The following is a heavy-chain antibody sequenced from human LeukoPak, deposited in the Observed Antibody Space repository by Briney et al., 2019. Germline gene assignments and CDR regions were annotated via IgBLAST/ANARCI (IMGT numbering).Heavy chain of an antibody. CDR3: ARDRRRELLHAFDI. CDR2: IDYSGST. V-gene: IGHV4-59*01. Sequence: SETLSLTCAVSGGTISRYFWSWIRQPPGKGLERIAYIDYSGSTNYNPSLKSRLTISLDASKNQFSLKLSSVTAADTAVYYCARDRRRELLHAFDIWGQGTMVTVSS. CDR1: GGTISRYF. D-gene: IGHD1-26*01. J-gene: IGHJ3*02.